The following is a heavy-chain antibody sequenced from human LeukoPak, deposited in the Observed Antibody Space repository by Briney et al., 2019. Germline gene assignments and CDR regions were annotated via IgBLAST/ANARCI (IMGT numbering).Heavy chain of an antibody. D-gene: IGHD2-21*01. CDR1: GYTLTELS. Sequence: ASVKVSCKFSGYTLTELSMHWVRQAPGKGLEWMGGFDPEDGETIYAQKFQGRVTMTEDTSTDTAYMELSSLRSEDTAVYYCATDLAYCGGDCYSATFDIWGQGTMVTVSA. CDR2: FDPEDGET. CDR3: ATDLAYCGGDCYSATFDI. V-gene: IGHV1-24*01. J-gene: IGHJ3*02.